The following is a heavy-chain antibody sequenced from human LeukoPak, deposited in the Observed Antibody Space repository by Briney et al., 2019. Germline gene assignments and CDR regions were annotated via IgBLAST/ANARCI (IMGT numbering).Heavy chain of an antibody. D-gene: IGHD6-25*01. CDR2: INPNSGGT. Sequence: ASVKVSCKASGYTFTYYFIHWVRQAPGQGLEWMGRINPNSGGTKLAQKFQGRVTMTTDMSIDTAYMDLSRLTSDDTAVYYCARGTANTAFEYWGQGTLVTVSS. V-gene: IGHV1-2*06. CDR3: ARGTANTAFEY. J-gene: IGHJ4*02. CDR1: GYTFTYYF.